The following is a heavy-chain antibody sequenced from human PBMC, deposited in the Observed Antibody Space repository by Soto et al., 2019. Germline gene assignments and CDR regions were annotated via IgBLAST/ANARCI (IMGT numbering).Heavy chain of an antibody. CDR2: ISAKSGGT. CDR3: ARDFRSSCTGNSCIYFDY. CDR1: GYTFTSYG. J-gene: IGHJ4*02. D-gene: IGHD2-2*01. Sequence: ASVKVSCKASGYTFTSYGFSWVRQAPGQGLEWVGWISAKSGGTNSAKTLQGRVTLTTDTSTGTAYMDLRSLRSDDTAVYYCARDFRSSCTGNSCIYFDYWGQGTQVTVSS. V-gene: IGHV1-18*01.